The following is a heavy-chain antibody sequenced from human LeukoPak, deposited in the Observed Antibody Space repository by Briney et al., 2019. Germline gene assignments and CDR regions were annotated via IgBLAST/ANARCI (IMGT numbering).Heavy chain of an antibody. CDR1: GFNFSIYS. V-gene: IGHV3-48*01. Sequence: GGSLRLSCAASGFNFSIYSMNWVRQAPGKGLEWVSYITRSSTTIYYADSVKGRFTISRDNAKNSLYLQMNSLRAEDTAVYYCARFFPTGNGAYFDYWGQGTLVTVSS. CDR2: ITRSSTTI. D-gene: IGHD1-1*01. CDR3: ARFFPTGNGAYFDY. J-gene: IGHJ4*02.